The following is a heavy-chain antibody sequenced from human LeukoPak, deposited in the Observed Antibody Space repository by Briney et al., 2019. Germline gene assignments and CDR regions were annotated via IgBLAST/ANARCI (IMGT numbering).Heavy chain of an antibody. D-gene: IGHD3-9*01. Sequence: SETLSLTCAVYGGSLSGYYWSWIRQPPGKGLEWIGEINHSGGTNYNPSLKSRVTISVDTSKNQFSLKLSSVTAADTAVYYCARGLFDYDILTGYPPPDAFDIWGQGTMVTVSS. CDR2: INHSGGT. V-gene: IGHV4-34*01. J-gene: IGHJ3*02. CDR1: GGSLSGYY. CDR3: ARGLFDYDILTGYPPPDAFDI.